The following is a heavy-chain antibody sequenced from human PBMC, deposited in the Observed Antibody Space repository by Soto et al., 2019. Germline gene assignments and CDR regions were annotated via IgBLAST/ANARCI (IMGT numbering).Heavy chain of an antibody. D-gene: IGHD3-22*01. CDR2: IYPGDSDT. CDR3: ARRTGYYYDSSGHAEDEFDY. J-gene: IGHJ4*02. CDR1: GYSFTSYW. V-gene: IGHV5-51*01. Sequence: GESLKISCKGSGYSFTSYWIGWVRQMPGKGLEWMGIIYPGDSDTRYSTSFQGQVTIAADKSISTAYLQWSSLKASDTAMYYCARRTGYYYDSSGHAEDEFDYWGQGTLVTVSS.